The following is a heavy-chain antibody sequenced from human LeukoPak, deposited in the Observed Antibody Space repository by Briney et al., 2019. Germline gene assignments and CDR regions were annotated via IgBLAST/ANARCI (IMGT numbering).Heavy chain of an antibody. Sequence: GGSLRLSCAASGFTFSSYEMNWVRQAPGKGLERVSYISSSGSTIYYADSVKGRFTISRDNAKNSLYLQMNSLRAEDTAVYYCARGIFREYQLLSNGMDVWGQGTTVTVSS. D-gene: IGHD2-2*01. CDR2: ISSSGSTI. J-gene: IGHJ6*02. CDR3: ARGIFREYQLLSNGMDV. CDR1: GFTFSSYE. V-gene: IGHV3-48*03.